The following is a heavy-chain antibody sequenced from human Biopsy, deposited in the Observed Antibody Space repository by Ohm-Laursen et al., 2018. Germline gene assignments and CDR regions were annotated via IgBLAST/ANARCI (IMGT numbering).Heavy chain of an antibody. V-gene: IGHV3-48*03. Sequence: SLRLSCAASGFTFSSYEMNWVRQAPGKGLEWVSYISSSSSTIYYADSVKGRFTISRDNAKNSLYLQMNSLRAEDTAVYYCARDGIVGARFNAFDIWGQGTMVTVSS. CDR3: ARDGIVGARFNAFDI. J-gene: IGHJ3*02. D-gene: IGHD1-26*01. CDR1: GFTFSSYE. CDR2: ISSSSSTI.